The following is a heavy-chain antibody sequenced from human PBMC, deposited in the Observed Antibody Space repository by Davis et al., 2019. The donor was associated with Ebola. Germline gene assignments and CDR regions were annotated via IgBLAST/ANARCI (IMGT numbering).Heavy chain of an antibody. J-gene: IGHJ6*04. D-gene: IGHD4-11*01. V-gene: IGHV3-21*04. CDR2: ISSDSDYI. Sequence: PGGSLRLSCAASGFTFSTYSMSWVRQAPGKGLEWVSSISSDSDYIYYADSAKGRFTISRDNAKNSLYLQMNSLRAEDTAVYFCAREPTGNYYYFYGMDVWGKGTTVSVSS. CDR1: GFTFSTYS. CDR3: AREPTGNYYYFYGMDV.